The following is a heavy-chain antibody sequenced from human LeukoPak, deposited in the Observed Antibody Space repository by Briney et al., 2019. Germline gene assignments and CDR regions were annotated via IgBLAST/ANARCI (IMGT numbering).Heavy chain of an antibody. CDR1: GFTFSSYS. D-gene: IGHD2-2*01. J-gene: IGHJ4*02. Sequence: GGSLRPSCAASGFTFSSYSMNWVRQAPGEGLEWVSCISSSTSYIYYADSVKGRFTISRDNAKNSLYLQMNSLRGEDTAVYYCARGSTNFDYWGQGTLVTVSS. CDR3: ARGSTNFDY. V-gene: IGHV3-21*01. CDR2: ISSSTSYI.